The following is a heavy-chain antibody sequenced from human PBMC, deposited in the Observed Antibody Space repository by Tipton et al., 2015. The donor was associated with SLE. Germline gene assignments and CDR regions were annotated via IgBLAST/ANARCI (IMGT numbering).Heavy chain of an antibody. D-gene: IGHD3-3*01. V-gene: IGHV4-4*08. CDR2: IYSRGSS. J-gene: IGHJ3*02. CDR3: AREAVGSGFGAFDI. CDR1: GGSISSSY. Sequence: TLSLTCTVSGGSISSSYWSWIRQPPGRGLEWLGFIYSRGSSSYNPSLQNRVTMSLDTSRNQFSLELKSVTAADTAVYYCAREAVGSGFGAFDIWGQGTMVTVSS.